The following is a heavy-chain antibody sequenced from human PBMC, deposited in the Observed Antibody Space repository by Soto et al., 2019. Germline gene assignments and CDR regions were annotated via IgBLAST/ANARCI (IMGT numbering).Heavy chain of an antibody. CDR3: ARGEGIYYYDSSGYPRHGAFDI. Sequence: QVQLVQSGAEVKKPGSSVKVSCKASGGTFSSYAISWVRQAPGQGLEWMGGIIPIFGTANYAQKFQGRVTITADESTSKAYMELSSLRSEDTAVYYCARGEGIYYYDSSGYPRHGAFDIWGQGTMVTVSS. V-gene: IGHV1-69*01. D-gene: IGHD3-22*01. J-gene: IGHJ3*02. CDR1: GGTFSSYA. CDR2: IIPIFGTA.